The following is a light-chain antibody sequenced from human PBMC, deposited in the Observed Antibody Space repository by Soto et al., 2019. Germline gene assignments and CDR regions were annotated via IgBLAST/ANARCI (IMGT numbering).Light chain of an antibody. CDR2: SAS. CDR1: QSVSTS. Sequence: EVVMTQSPDNLSVFPGERVTLSCRASQSVSTSLAWYQQKPGETPRLLIYSASTRATGIAARFSSSGSRTEFTLIIRILESDDVAYYFCQQYIPAYTFGHGTKLEIK. V-gene: IGKV3-15*01. CDR3: QQYIPAYT. J-gene: IGKJ2*01.